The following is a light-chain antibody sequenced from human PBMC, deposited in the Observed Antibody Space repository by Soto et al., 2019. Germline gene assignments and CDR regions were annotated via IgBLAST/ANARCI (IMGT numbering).Light chain of an antibody. Sequence: QSFLTQPPSVSGAPGQRGTISCTGSSSNIGAGYDVHWYQQRPGTAPKLLIYDNNNRPSGVPDRFSGSKSGTSASLAITGLQAEDEADYYCQSYDRSLSGNVFGTGTKVTVL. CDR3: QSYDRSLSGNV. CDR2: DNN. CDR1: SSNIGAGYD. J-gene: IGLJ1*01. V-gene: IGLV1-40*01.